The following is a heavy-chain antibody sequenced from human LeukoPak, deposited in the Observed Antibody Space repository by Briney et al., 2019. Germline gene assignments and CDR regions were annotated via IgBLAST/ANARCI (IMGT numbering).Heavy chain of an antibody. CDR1: GFTFSTYS. CDR2: ISSSSSYT. D-gene: IGHD3-22*01. Sequence: GGSLRLSCAASGFTFSTYSMNWVRQAPGKGLEWVSSISSSSSYTYYADSVKGRFTISRDNAKKSLYLQVNSLRAEDTAVYYCARAAPTRTLIGSGADYWGQGTLVTVSS. J-gene: IGHJ4*02. V-gene: IGHV3-21*01. CDR3: ARAAPTRTLIGSGADY.